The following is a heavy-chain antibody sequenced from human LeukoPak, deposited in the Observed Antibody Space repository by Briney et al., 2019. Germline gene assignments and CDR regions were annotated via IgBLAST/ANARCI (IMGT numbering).Heavy chain of an antibody. D-gene: IGHD2-15*01. J-gene: IGHJ4*02. Sequence: ASVKVSCKASGYSFTDYYIHWVRQAPGQGLEWMGWINPNSGGTNYAQKFQGRLTMTRDTSISTAYMELNRLTSDDTAVYYCAVGYCSGGNCYSSDYWGQGTLVTVSS. CDR2: INPNSGGT. CDR3: AVGYCSGGNCYSSDY. CDR1: GYSFTDYY. V-gene: IGHV1-2*02.